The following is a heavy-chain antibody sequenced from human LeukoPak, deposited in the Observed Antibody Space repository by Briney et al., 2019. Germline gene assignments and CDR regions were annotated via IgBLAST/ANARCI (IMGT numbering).Heavy chain of an antibody. CDR2: ISYDGSNK. J-gene: IGHJ4*02. V-gene: IGHV3-30*03. CDR1: GFTFSSYG. Sequence: GGSLRLSCAASGFTFSSYGTHWVRQAPGKGLEWVAVISYDGSNKYYADSVKGRFTISRDNSKNTLYLQMNSLRAEDTAVYYCAGEQQLDLDYWGQGTLVTVSS. CDR3: AGEQQLDLDY. D-gene: IGHD6-13*01.